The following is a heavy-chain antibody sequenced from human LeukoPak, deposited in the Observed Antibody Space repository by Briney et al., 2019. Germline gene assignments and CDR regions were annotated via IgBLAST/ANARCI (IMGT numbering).Heavy chain of an antibody. V-gene: IGHV4-4*02. CDR1: GGSISSGSW. D-gene: IGHD3-10*01. J-gene: IGHJ3*02. CDR3: AGIPGFGELGNAFDI. Sequence: PWGTLSLTCAVSGGSISSGSWWNWVRQPPGTGLEWIGEIYHSGSTNCNPSLKSRVTISLDKSKNQFSLKLTSVTAADTGVYYCAGIPGFGELGNAFDIWGQGTMVTVSS. CDR2: IYHSGST.